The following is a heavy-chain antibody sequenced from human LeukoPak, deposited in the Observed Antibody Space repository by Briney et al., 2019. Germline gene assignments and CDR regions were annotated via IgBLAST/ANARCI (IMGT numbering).Heavy chain of an antibody. CDR2: TRYDGNYV. D-gene: IGHD3-22*01. J-gene: IGHJ6*03. CDR1: GLNFSTYG. V-gene: IGHV3-30*02. CDR3: AKEDYSDRRGYYLYYSYYMDV. Sequence: GGSLRLSCEASGLNFSTYGMHWVRQAPDKGLEWVGFTRYDGNYVKYADSVKGRFTISRDNSKKTLYLQMNSLRPADTAVYFCAKEDYSDRRGYYLYYSYYMDVWGKGATVVVSS.